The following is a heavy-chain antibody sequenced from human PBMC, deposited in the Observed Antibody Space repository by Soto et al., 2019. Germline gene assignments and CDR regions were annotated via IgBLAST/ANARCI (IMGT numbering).Heavy chain of an antibody. CDR3: ARVTELFRTLLYSSSFDYHYVLDV. V-gene: IGHV4-31*03. Sequence: PSETLSLTCTVSGGSISSGGYYWSWIRQHQGKGLEWIGYIYYSGSTYYNPSLKSRVTISVDTSKNQFSLKLSSVTAADTAVYYCARVTELFRTLLYSSSFDYHYVLDVSGQGTTVTGSS. CDR2: IYYSGST. CDR1: GGSISSGGYY. J-gene: IGHJ6*02. D-gene: IGHD6-6*01.